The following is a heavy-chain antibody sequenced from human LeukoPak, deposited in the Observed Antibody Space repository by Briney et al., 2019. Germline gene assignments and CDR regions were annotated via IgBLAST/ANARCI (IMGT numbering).Heavy chain of an antibody. CDR2: ISSSGSTI. J-gene: IGHJ6*04. V-gene: IGHV3-48*03. D-gene: IGHD3-10*02. Sequence: GGSLRLSCAASGFTFSNYAMSWVRQAPGKGLEWVSYISSSGSTIYYADSVKGRFTISRGNAKNSLYLQMNSLRAEDTAVYYCAELGITMIGGVWGKGTTVTISS. CDR1: GFTFSNYA. CDR3: AELGITMIGGV.